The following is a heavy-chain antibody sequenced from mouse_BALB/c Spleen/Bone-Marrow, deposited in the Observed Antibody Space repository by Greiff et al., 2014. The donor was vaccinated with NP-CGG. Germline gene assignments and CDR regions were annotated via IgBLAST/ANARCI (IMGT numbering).Heavy chain of an antibody. Sequence: QVQLQQSGAELVRPGSSVKISGKASGYAFSSYWMNWVKQRPGQGLEWIGQIYPGDGDTNYNGKFKGKATLTADKSSSTAYMQLSSLTSEDSAVYFCARGVPMDYWGQGTSVTVSS. J-gene: IGHJ4*01. CDR1: GYAFSSYW. CDR2: IYPGDGDT. V-gene: IGHV1-80*01. CDR3: ARGVPMDY.